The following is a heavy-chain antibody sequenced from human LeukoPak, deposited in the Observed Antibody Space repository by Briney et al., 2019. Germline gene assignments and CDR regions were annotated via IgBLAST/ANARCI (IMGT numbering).Heavy chain of an antibody. V-gene: IGHV4-61*02. Sequence: SETLSLTCTVSGGYISSGSYYWSWIRQPAGKGLEWIGRIFTSGSTNYNPSLKSRVTISVDTSKNQFSLKMSSVTAADTAVYYCASAGGDTSPLDWGQGTLVTVSS. CDR2: IFTSGST. CDR3: ASAGGDTSPLD. D-gene: IGHD3-16*01. J-gene: IGHJ4*02. CDR1: GGYISSGSYY.